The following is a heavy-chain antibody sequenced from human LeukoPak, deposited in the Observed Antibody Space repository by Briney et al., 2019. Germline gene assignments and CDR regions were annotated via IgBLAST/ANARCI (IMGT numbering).Heavy chain of an antibody. CDR3: ARVVTIFGVAVLNGGYYMDV. CDR2: ISAYNGNT. Sequence: ASVKVSCKASGYTFTSYGVNWVRQVPGQGLEWMGWISAYNGNTNFAQKLQGRVTMTTDTSTSTAYMELRSLRSDDTAVYYCARVVTIFGVAVLNGGYYMDVWGKGTTVTVSS. V-gene: IGHV1-18*01. D-gene: IGHD3-3*01. J-gene: IGHJ6*03. CDR1: GYTFTSYG.